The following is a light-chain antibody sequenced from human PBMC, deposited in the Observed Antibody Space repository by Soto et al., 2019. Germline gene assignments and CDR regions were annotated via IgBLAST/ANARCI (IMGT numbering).Light chain of an antibody. J-gene: IGLJ1*01. CDR3: SSYTSSSIDYV. Sequence: QSALTQPASVSGSPGQSITISCTGTSSDVGGYNYVSGYQQHPGKAPKLMIYEVSNRPSGVSNRFSGSKSGNTASLTISGLQAEDEADYYCSSYTSSSIDYVFGTGTKVTVL. CDR1: SSDVGGYNY. CDR2: EVS. V-gene: IGLV2-14*01.